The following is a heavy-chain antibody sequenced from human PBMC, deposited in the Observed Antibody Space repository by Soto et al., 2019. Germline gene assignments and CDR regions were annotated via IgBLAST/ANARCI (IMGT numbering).Heavy chain of an antibody. CDR1: GDSVSSNSAA. CDR3: ARDFGGWDQLRYYYYYGMDV. V-gene: IGHV6-1*01. CDR2: TYYRSKWYN. Sequence: PSQTLSLTCAISGDSVSSNSAAWNWIRQSPSRGLEWLGRTYYRSKWYNDYAVSVKSRITINPDTSKNQFSLQLNSVTPEDTAVYYCARDFGGWDQLRYYYYYGMDVWGQGTTVTVSS. D-gene: IGHD2-2*01. J-gene: IGHJ6*02.